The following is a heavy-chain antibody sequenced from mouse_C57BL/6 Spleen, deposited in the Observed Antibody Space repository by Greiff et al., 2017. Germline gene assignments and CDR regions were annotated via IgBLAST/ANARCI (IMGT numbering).Heavy chain of an antibody. Sequence: VQLQPSGPELVKPGASVKISCKASGYTFTDYYINWVKPRPGQGLECIGWIFPGSGSTYYNEKIKGKATLTVDKSSSTAYMLLSSLTSEDSAVYFCARGQLRPFCFDYGGQGTTLTVSS. CDR2: IFPGSGST. CDR3: ARGQLRPFCFDY. CDR1: GYTFTDYY. D-gene: IGHD3-2*02. V-gene: IGHV1-75*01. J-gene: IGHJ2*01.